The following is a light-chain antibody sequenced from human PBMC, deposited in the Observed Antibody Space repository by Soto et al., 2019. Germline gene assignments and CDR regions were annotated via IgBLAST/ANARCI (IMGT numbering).Light chain of an antibody. CDR1: SSDVGGYNY. CDR2: DVS. J-gene: IGLJ2*01. V-gene: IGLV2-14*01. CDR3: SSYTSSSTLLVV. Sequence: SALTEPASVSGSPGQSITISCTGTSSDVGGYNYVSWYQQHPGKAPKLMIYDVSNRPSGVSNRFSGSKSGNTASLTISGLQAEDEADYYCSSYTSSSTLLVVFGGGTQLTVL.